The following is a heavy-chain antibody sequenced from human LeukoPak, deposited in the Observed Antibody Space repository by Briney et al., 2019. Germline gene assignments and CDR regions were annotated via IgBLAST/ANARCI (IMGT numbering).Heavy chain of an antibody. Sequence: KFGESLKISCKGSGYSFTYYWIGWVRQMPGKGLEWMGIIYPGDSDTRYRPSFQGQVTISVDKSISTAYLQWSSLKASDTAMYYCARQDGNSKYYFDYWGQGTLVTASS. D-gene: IGHD1-1*01. V-gene: IGHV5-51*01. CDR3: ARQDGNSKYYFDY. CDR1: GYSFTYYW. CDR2: IYPGDSDT. J-gene: IGHJ4*02.